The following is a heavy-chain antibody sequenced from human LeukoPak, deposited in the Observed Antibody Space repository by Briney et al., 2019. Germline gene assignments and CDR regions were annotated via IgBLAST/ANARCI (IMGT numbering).Heavy chain of an antibody. CDR1: GGSISSYY. Sequence: SETLSLTCTVSGGSISSYYWSWIRQPPGKGLEWIGYIYYSGSTNYNPSLKSRVTISVDTSKNQFSLKLSTVTAADPAVYYFARTDGHGDAFDIWGQGTRDTVSS. CDR2: IYYSGST. J-gene: IGHJ3*02. CDR3: ARTDGHGDAFDI. V-gene: IGHV4-59*01.